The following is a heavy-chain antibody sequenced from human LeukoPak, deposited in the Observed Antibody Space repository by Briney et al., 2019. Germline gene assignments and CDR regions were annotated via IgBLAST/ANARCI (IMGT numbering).Heavy chain of an antibody. V-gene: IGHV3-23*01. CDR1: GFAFSSQA. D-gene: IGHD3-10*01. J-gene: IGHJ4*02. Sequence: PGGSLRLSCAASGFAFSSQAMGWVRQAPGKGLEWVSVISDSGDTTYYADSVKGRFTISRDNSKNTLYLQMSSLRAEDTALYYCAKLGDYYGSGTYSRFDSWGQGALVTVSS. CDR2: ISDSGDTT. CDR3: AKLGDYYGSGTYSRFDS.